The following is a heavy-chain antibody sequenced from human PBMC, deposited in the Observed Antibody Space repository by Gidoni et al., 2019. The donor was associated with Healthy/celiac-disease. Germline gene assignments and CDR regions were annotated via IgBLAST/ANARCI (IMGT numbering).Heavy chain of an antibody. V-gene: IGHV3-21*01. J-gene: IGHJ6*02. Sequence: EVQLVESGGGLVKPGGSLRLSCAASGFTFSSYSMNWVRQAPGKGLEWVSSMSSSSSYIYYADSVKGRFTISRDNAKNSLYLQMNSLRAEDTAGYYCAREEQLVPYYYYGMDVWGQGTTVTVSS. CDR1: GFTFSSYS. D-gene: IGHD6-13*01. CDR2: MSSSSSYI. CDR3: AREEQLVPYYYYGMDV.